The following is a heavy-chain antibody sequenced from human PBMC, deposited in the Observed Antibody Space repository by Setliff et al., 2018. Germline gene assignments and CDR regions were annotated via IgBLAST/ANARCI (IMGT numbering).Heavy chain of an antibody. CDR1: GGSISSYY. CDR2: IYYSGST. CDR3: ARQVYGIFDY. Sequence: PSETLSLTCTVSGGSISSYYWSWIRQPPGKGLEWIGYIYYSGSTNYNPSLKSRVTISVGTSKNQFSLKLSSVTAADTAVYYCARQVYGIFDYWGQGTLVTVS. J-gene: IGHJ4*02. D-gene: IGHD4-17*01. V-gene: IGHV4-59*01.